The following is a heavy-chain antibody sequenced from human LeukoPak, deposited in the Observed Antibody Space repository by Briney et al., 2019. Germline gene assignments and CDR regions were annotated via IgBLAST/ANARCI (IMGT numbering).Heavy chain of an antibody. CDR2: INPNSGGT. Sequence: ASVKVSCKASGYTFTGYYMHWVRQPPGQGLEWMGWINPNSGGTNYAQKFQGRVTMTRDTSISTAYMELSRLRSDDTAVYYCARMDDNYDFWSGYFDSYFDYWGQGTLVTVSS. J-gene: IGHJ4*02. CDR3: ARMDDNYDFWSGYFDSYFDY. V-gene: IGHV1-2*02. D-gene: IGHD3-3*01. CDR1: GYTFTGYY.